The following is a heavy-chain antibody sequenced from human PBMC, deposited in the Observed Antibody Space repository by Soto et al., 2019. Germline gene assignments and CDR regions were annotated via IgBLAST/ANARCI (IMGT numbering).Heavy chain of an antibody. V-gene: IGHV4-59*12. Sequence: KPSETLSLTCTVSGGSISSYYWSWIRQPPGKGLEWIGYIYYSGSTNYNPSLKSRVTISVDTSKNQFSLKLSSVTAADTAVYYCARASYYYDSSGYLLSDAFDIWGQGTMVTVSS. D-gene: IGHD3-22*01. CDR1: GGSISSYY. CDR3: ARASYYYDSSGYLLSDAFDI. CDR2: IYYSGST. J-gene: IGHJ3*02.